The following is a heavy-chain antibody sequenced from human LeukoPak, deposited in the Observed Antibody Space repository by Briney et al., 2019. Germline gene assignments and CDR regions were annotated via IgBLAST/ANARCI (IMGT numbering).Heavy chain of an antibody. Sequence: GGSLRLSCAASGFTFSSYSMNWVRQAPGKGLEWVSSISSSSSYIYYADSVKGRFTISRDNAKNSLYLQMNSLRAEATAVYYCAKATVYYYESSGYYDYWGQGTLVTVSS. CDR3: AKATVYYYESSGYYDY. D-gene: IGHD3-22*01. CDR2: ISSSSSYI. J-gene: IGHJ4*02. CDR1: GFTFSSYS. V-gene: IGHV3-21*04.